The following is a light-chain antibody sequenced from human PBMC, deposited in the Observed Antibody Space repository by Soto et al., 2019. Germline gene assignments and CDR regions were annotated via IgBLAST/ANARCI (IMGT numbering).Light chain of an antibody. Sequence: EIVLTQSPATLSLSPGERATLSCRASQSVSSYLAWYQQKPGQAPRLLIYDASNRATGIPARFSGSGSGTDFTLTISSLQPEDFAVYYCQQYNNWPRDTFGQGTRLEI. CDR3: QQYNNWPRDT. J-gene: IGKJ5*01. V-gene: IGKV3-11*01. CDR1: QSVSSY. CDR2: DAS.